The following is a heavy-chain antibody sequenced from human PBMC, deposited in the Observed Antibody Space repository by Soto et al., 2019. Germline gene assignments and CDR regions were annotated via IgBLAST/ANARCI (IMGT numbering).Heavy chain of an antibody. V-gene: IGHV5-10-1*01. CDR2: IDPSDSDT. CDR1: GYRFASYW. CDR3: AVEGNSPY. D-gene: IGHD1-7*01. J-gene: IGHJ4*02. Sequence: EVQLVQSGAEVKKPGESLRISCKGSGYRFASYWIRCMRQMPGEGLEWMGRIDPSDSDTNYSPSFQGHVTISVDKSISPGYLKWSSLKASDTAMYYCAVEGNSPYWGQGTLVTVSS.